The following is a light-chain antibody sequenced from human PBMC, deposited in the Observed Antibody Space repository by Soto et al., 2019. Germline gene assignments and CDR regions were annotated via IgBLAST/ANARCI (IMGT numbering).Light chain of an antibody. CDR3: QXXFSPLWT. CDR1: QSISNY. Sequence: DIQMTQSPSSLSASVGDRVTITCRASQSISNYLNWYQQKPGKAPKLLIYAASSMQSGVPSRFSGSGSETDFTLTISSLQPXXSXTXYXQXXFSPLWTFGQGTKVEV. V-gene: IGKV1-39*01. J-gene: IGKJ1*01. CDR2: AAS.